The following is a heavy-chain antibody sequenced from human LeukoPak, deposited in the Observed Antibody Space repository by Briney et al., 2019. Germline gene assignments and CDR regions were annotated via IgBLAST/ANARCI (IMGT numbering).Heavy chain of an antibody. CDR1: GGSFSGYY. D-gene: IGHD3-10*01. J-gene: IGHJ4*02. CDR2: INHSGST. Sequence: SETLSLTCAVYGGSFSGYYWSWIRQPPGKGLEWIGEINHSGSTNHNPSLKSRVTISVDTSKNQFSLKLSSVTAADTAVYYCARGKSAMVRGVTDYWGQGTLVTVSS. V-gene: IGHV4-34*01. CDR3: ARGKSAMVRGVTDY.